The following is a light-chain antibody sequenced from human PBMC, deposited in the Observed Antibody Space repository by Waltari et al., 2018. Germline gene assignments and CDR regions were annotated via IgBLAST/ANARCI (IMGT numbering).Light chain of an antibody. CDR1: TSAIDPYKS. CDR3: SSYVSSN. V-gene: IGLV2-14*03. J-gene: IGLJ1*01. CDR2: DVN. Sequence: HSALTQPASVSGSPGQSITISCTGITSAIDPYKSVSWYQQRPGKATKLLIYDVNVRPSRVSNRFSGSKSGNTASLTISGLQADDEADYYCSSYVSSNFGSGTKVTVL.